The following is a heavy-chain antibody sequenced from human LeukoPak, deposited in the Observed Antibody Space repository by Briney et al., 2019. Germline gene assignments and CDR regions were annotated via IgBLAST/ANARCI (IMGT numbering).Heavy chain of an antibody. J-gene: IGHJ3*02. CDR1: GHTFTSYD. V-gene: IGHV1-8*03. D-gene: IGHD6-19*01. CDR2: MNPNSGNT. Sequence: ASVKVSCKASGHTFTSYDINWVRQATGQGLEWMGWMNPNSGNTGYAQKFQGRVTITRNTSISTAYMELSSLRSEDTAVYYCARGGPGSGWYFSTGIKNDAFDIWGQGTMVTVSS. CDR3: ARGGPGSGWYFSTGIKNDAFDI.